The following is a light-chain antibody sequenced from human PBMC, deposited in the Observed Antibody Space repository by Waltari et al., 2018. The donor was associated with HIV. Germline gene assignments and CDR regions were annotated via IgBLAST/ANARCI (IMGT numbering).Light chain of an antibody. V-gene: IGLV1-44*01. CDR1: SSNIGRNT. J-gene: IGLJ3*02. CDR3: AAWHDSLNGSWV. Sequence: QSVLTQPPSASGTPGQRVTISCSRSSSNIGRNTVNWYQPLPGTAPKLLIYSNKQRPSGAPARFSGSKSGTSASLAISGLQSEDDADYYCAAWHDSLNGSWVFGGGTKLTVL. CDR2: SNK.